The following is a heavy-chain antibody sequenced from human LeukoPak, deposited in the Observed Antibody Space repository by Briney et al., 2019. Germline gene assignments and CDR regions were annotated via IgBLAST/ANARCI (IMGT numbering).Heavy chain of an antibody. CDR1: GFTFSSYG. J-gene: IGHJ4*02. D-gene: IGHD3-22*01. CDR2: ISGSGGST. Sequence: GGSLRLSCAASGFTFSSYGMSWVRQAPGKGLEWVSAISGSGGSTYYADSVKGRFTISRDNSKNTLYLQMNSLRAEDTAVYYCAKDVHWYDSSGLFDYWGQGTRVTVSS. V-gene: IGHV3-23*01. CDR3: AKDVHWYDSSGLFDY.